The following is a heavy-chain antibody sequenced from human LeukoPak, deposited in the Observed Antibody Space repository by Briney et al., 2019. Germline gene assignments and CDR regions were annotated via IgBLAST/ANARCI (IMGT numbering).Heavy chain of an antibody. J-gene: IGHJ6*02. CDR1: GGSISSYY. CDR3: ASMGAVAGLGYYYGMDV. CDR2: NYTSGST. Sequence: SETLSLTCTVSGGSISSYYWSWIRQPAGKGLEWIGRNYTSGSTNYNPSLKSRVTMSVDTSKNQFSLKLSSVTAADTAVYYCASMGAVAGLGYYYGMDVWGQGTPVTVSS. D-gene: IGHD6-19*01. V-gene: IGHV4-4*07.